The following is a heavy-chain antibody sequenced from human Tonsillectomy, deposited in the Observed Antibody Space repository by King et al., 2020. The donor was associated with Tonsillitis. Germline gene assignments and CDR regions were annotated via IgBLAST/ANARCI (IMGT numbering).Heavy chain of an antibody. CDR1: GYTFTNYY. CDR2: INPSGGNT. D-gene: IGHD3-9*01. Sequence: VQLVQSGAEVKKPGASVKVSCKASGYTFTNYYMHWVRQAPGQGLEWMGIINPSGGNTGYAQKFQGRLTLTRDTTTSAVYMELSSPRSEDTAVYFCAREGGDWLLDTRIYYFDYWGQGTLVTVSS. J-gene: IGHJ4*02. CDR3: AREGGDWLLDTRIYYFDY. V-gene: IGHV1-46*01.